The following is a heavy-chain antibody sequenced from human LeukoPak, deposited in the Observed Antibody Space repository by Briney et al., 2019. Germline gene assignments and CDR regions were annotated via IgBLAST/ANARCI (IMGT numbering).Heavy chain of an antibody. CDR3: ARARGSGWYGGVVSLFDY. CDR1: GFAFSRHG. D-gene: IGHD6-19*01. Sequence: GGSLRLSCAASGFAFSRHGIHWVRQAPGKGLEWVANIKQDRSEKYYVDSVKGRFTISRDNAKNSLYLQMNSLRAEDTAVYYCARARGSGWYGGVVSLFDYWGQGTLDTVSS. V-gene: IGHV3-7*01. J-gene: IGHJ4*02. CDR2: IKQDRSEK.